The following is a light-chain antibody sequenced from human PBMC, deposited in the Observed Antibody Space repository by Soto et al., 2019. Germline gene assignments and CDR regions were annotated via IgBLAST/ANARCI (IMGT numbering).Light chain of an antibody. CDR3: QTWGTGYAV. V-gene: IGLV4-69*01. CDR2: INSDGSH. J-gene: IGLJ7*01. Sequence: QPVLTQSPSASASPGASVKLTCTLSSGHSTYTIAWHQQQPEKGPRYLMNINSDGSHTKGDGIPDRFSGSSSGAERYLTISSLQSEDEADYYCQTWGTGYAVFGGGTQLTVL. CDR1: SGHSTYT.